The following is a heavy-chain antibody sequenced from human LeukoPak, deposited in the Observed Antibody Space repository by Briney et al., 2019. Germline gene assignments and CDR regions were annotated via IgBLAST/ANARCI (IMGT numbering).Heavy chain of an antibody. Sequence: ASVKVSCKVSGYTLTELSMHWVRQAPGKGLEWVGGFDPEDGETIYAQKFQGRVTMTEDTSTDTAYMELSSLRSEDTAVYYCATRKWLQAYYFDYWGQGTLVTVSS. CDR2: FDPEDGET. D-gene: IGHD5-24*01. CDR1: GYTLTELS. V-gene: IGHV1-24*01. CDR3: ATRKWLQAYYFDY. J-gene: IGHJ4*02.